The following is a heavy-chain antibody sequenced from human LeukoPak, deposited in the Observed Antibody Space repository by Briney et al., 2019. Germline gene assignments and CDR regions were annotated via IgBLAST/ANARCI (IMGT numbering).Heavy chain of an antibody. CDR1: GGSFSGYY. Sequence: PSETLSLTXAVFGGSFSGYYLSWIRQSPGKGLEWIGEINHSGITNYNPSLKSRVTISVDTSKNQFSLKLSSVTAADTAVYYCARGAYYYDSSGYSPRLVYWGQGTLVTVSP. CDR3: ARGAYYYDSSGYSPRLVY. CDR2: INHSGIT. V-gene: IGHV4-34*01. D-gene: IGHD3-22*01. J-gene: IGHJ4*02.